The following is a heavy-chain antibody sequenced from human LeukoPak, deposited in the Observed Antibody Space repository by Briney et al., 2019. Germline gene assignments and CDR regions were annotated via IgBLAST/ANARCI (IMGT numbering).Heavy chain of an antibody. CDR3: ATTSGYRNYYYYYIDV. CDR1: GGSISSTIYY. D-gene: IGHD3-22*01. J-gene: IGHJ6*03. V-gene: IGHV4-39*01. Sequence: SETLSLACTVSGGSISSTIYYWGWIRQPPGKGLEWIGTSYYGGNSYYNPSLKSRVTISVDGSKNQFSLTLTSGTAADTAVYYCATTSGYRNYYYYYIDVWGKGTTVTVSS. CDR2: SYYGGNS.